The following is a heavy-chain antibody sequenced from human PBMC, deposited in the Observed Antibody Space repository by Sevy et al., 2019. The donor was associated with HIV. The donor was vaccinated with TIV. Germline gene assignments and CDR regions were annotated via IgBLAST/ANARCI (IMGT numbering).Heavy chain of an antibody. D-gene: IGHD6-13*01. CDR1: GFTFSSYS. CDR2: ISSSSSYI. CDR3: ARVPGYSSTNYFDY. V-gene: IGHV3-21*01. J-gene: IGHJ4*02. Sequence: GGSLRLSCAASGFTFSSYSMNWVRQAPGKGLEWVSPISSSSSYIYYADSVKGRFTISRDNAKNSLYLQMNSLRAEDTAVYYCARVPGYSSTNYFDYWGQGTLVTVSS.